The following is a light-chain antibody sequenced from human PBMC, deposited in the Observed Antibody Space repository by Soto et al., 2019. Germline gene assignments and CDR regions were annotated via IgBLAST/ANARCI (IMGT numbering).Light chain of an antibody. J-gene: IGKJ3*01. V-gene: IGKV3-11*01. CDR3: QQRNSWPPLFT. CDR2: DAS. CDR1: QSISNH. Sequence: EIVLTQSPATLSLSPGERATLSCRASQSISNHLAWYQQKPGQAPGLLIYDASKRATGIPARFSGSGSGTDFTLTISSLEPEDFAVYYCQQRNSWPPLFTFGPGTKVDIK.